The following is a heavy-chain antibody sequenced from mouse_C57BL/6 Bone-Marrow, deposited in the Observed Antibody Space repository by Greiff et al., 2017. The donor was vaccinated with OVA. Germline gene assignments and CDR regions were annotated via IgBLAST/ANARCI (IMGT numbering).Heavy chain of an antibody. J-gene: IGHJ1*03. CDR1: GYTFTDHT. Sequence: VQRVESDAELVKPGASVKISCKVSGYTFTDHTIHWMKQRPEQGLEWIGYIYPRDGSTKYNEKFKGKATLTADKSSSTDYMQLNSLTSEDSAVYFGARDGSSYWYFDVWGTGTTVTVSS. CDR3: ARDGSSYWYFDV. V-gene: IGHV1-78*01. D-gene: IGHD1-1*01. CDR2: IYPRDGST.